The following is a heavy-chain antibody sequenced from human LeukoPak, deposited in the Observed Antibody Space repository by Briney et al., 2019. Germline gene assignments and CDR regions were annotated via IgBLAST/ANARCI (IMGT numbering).Heavy chain of an antibody. CDR3: ARVSADWLLLTYYFDY. CDR2: INHSGST. Sequence: SETLSLTCAVYGGSFSGYYWSWIRQPPGKGLEWIGEINHSGSTNYNPSLKSRVTISVDTSKNQFSLKLSSVTAADTAVYYCARVSADWLLLTYYFDYWGQGTLVTVSS. J-gene: IGHJ4*02. V-gene: IGHV4-34*01. CDR1: GGSFSGYY. D-gene: IGHD3-9*01.